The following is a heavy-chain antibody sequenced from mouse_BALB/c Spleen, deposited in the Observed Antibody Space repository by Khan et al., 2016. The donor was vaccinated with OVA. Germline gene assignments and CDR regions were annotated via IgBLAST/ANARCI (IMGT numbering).Heavy chain of an antibody. CDR3: ARGYYRYDGYYAMDY. Sequence: VQLVESGPGLVAPSQSLSITCTVSGFSLSRYNINWVRQPPGKGLEWLGMIWGGGGTDYNSTLKSRLSIRKDNSKSQAFLKMNSLQTDDTAMYXCARGYYRYDGYYAMDYWGQGTSVTVSS. V-gene: IGHV2-6-4*01. D-gene: IGHD2-14*01. CDR2: IWGGGGT. J-gene: IGHJ4*01. CDR1: GFSLSRYN.